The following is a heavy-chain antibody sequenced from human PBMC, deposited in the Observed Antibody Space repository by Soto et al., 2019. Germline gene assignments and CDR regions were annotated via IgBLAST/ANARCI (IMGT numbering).Heavy chain of an antibody. D-gene: IGHD1-26*01. CDR2: IIPFSGTA. J-gene: IGHJ5*02. Sequence: QVQLVQSGAEVKKPGSSVKVSCKASGSTFSSFTISWVRQAPGQGLEWMGGIIPFSGTANYAQKFQGRVTITADKSTWTAYMELSSLRPEDTAVYYCARALRSEKESWGQGTLVTVSS. CDR3: ARALRSEKES. V-gene: IGHV1-69*06. CDR1: GSTFSSFT.